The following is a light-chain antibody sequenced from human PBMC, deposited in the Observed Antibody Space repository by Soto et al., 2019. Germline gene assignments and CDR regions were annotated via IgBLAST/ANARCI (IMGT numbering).Light chain of an antibody. CDR2: DAS. Sequence: EIVLTPSPATLSLSPGERATRSCRASQSVSSYLAWYQQKPGQAPRLLISDASNRATGIPARFSGSGSGTDFTLTIRSLEPEDFAVYYCQQRSNWLTFGGGTKVEIK. J-gene: IGKJ4*01. CDR3: QQRSNWLT. CDR1: QSVSSY. V-gene: IGKV3-11*01.